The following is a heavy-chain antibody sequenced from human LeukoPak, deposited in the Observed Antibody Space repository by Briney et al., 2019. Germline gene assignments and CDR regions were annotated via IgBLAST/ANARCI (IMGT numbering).Heavy chain of an antibody. Sequence: SVKVSCKASGGTFSSYAISWVQQAPGQGLEWMGGIIPIFGTANYAQKFQGRVTITADESTSTAYMELSSLRSEDTAVYYCASAKDSGQSRYDCSPFRSGMDVWGKETTVTVSS. J-gene: IGHJ6*04. D-gene: IGHD5-12*01. V-gene: IGHV1-69*13. CDR3: ASAKDSGQSRYDCSPFRSGMDV. CDR1: GGTFSSYA. CDR2: IIPIFGTA.